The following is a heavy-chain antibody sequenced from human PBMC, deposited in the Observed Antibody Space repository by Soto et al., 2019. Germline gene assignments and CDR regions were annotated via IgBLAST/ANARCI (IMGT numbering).Heavy chain of an antibody. CDR2: ISGSGGST. D-gene: IGHD5-12*01. CDR1: GFTFSSYA. V-gene: IGHV3-23*01. J-gene: IGHJ4*02. Sequence: EVQLLESGGGLVQPRGSLRLSCAASGFTFSSYAMSWVRQAPGKGLEWVSGISGSGGSTYYADSVKGRFTISRDNSKNTVYLQMHSLRTEDTAVYHCARTLRAYSGYPDYWGQGTLVTVSS. CDR3: ARTLRAYSGYPDY.